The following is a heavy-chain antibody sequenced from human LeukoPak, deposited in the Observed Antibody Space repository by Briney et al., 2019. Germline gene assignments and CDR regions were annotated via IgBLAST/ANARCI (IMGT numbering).Heavy chain of an antibody. J-gene: IGHJ5*02. Sequence: GSLRLSCAASGFTFSSYAMSWVRQAPGKGLEWVSGISDSGGTTYYADSVKGRFTISRDNSKNTLYLQMNSLRAEDTAVYYCAKDRAFLWFGDLWGQGTLVTVSS. CDR3: AKDRAFLWFGDL. CDR1: GFTFSSYA. CDR2: ISDSGGTT. D-gene: IGHD3-10*01. V-gene: IGHV3-23*01.